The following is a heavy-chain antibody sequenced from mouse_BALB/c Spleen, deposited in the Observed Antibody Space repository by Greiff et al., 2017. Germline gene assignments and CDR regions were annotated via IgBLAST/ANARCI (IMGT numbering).Heavy chain of an antibody. V-gene: IGHV14-4*02. D-gene: IGHD1-2*01. J-gene: IGHJ3*01. CDR3: NAFIKGPGLFAY. Sequence: EVQRVESGAELVRSGASVKLSCTASGFNIKDYYMHWVKQRPEQGLEWIGWIDPENGDTEYAPKFQGKATMTADTSSNTAYLQLSSLTSEDTAVYYCNAFIKGPGLFAYWGQGTLVTVSA. CDR1: GFNIKDYY. CDR2: IDPENGDT.